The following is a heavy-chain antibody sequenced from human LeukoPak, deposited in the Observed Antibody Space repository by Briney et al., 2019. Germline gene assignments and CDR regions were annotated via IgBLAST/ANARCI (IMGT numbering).Heavy chain of an antibody. CDR2: MNPNSGNT. CDR3: ARGRQFLEWLFAREYYFDY. Sequence: GASVKVSCKASGYTFTSYDINWVRQATGQGLEWMGWMNPNSGNTGYAQKFQGRVTITRNTSISTAYMELSSLRSEDTAVYYCARGRQFLEWLFAREYYFDYWGQGTLVTVSS. CDR1: GYTFTSYD. J-gene: IGHJ4*02. D-gene: IGHD3-3*01. V-gene: IGHV1-8*03.